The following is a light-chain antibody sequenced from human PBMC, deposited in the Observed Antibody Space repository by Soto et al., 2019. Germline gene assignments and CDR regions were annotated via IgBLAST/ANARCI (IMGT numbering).Light chain of an antibody. CDR2: DVT. CDR1: SSDVGGYDY. J-gene: IGLJ2*01. CDR3: SSYAISSSLL. V-gene: IGLV2-14*01. Sequence: QSALTQPASVSGSPGQSITISCTGTSSDVGGYDYVSWYQQHPGKAPKLMIYDVTNRPSGVSDRFSGSKSGNTASLTISGLEAEAEDYYYCSSYAISSSLLFGGGTKLTVL.